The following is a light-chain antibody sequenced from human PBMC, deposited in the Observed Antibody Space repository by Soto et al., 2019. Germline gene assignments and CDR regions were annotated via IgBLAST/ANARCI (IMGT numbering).Light chain of an antibody. J-gene: IGKJ4*01. CDR1: QSINSW. CDR3: QQYKSYSLT. V-gene: IGKV1-5*03. Sequence: DIQMTQSPSTLSASVGDRVTITCRASQSINSWLAWYQQKPGKAPNLLIYKASSLESGVPSRFSGSGFGTEFTLTISSLQTDDFATYYCQQYKSYSLTFGGGTKVDIK. CDR2: KAS.